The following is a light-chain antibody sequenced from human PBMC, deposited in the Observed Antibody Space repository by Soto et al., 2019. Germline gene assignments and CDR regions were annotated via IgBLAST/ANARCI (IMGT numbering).Light chain of an antibody. CDR3: CSYGGSFYV. Sequence: QSALTQPHSVSGSPGQSVAISCPGPSSDVGGYNYVSWYQQHPGKAPKLIIFDVNKRPSGVPDRFSGSKSGSTASLSISGLQAEDEADYYCCSYGGSFYVVGTGTKVTVL. CDR2: DVN. V-gene: IGLV2-11*01. J-gene: IGLJ1*01. CDR1: SSDVGGYNY.